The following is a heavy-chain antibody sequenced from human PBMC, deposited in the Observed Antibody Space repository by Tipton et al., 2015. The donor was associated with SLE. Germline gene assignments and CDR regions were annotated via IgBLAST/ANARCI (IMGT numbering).Heavy chain of an antibody. V-gene: IGHV4-34*01. CDR2: INQSGST. D-gene: IGHD2-15*01. CDR1: GGSFSGHY. CDR3: AGAWQGYCSGGTCYVLDY. J-gene: IGHJ4*02. Sequence: TLSLTCAVYGGSFSGHYWSWIRQPPGKGLEWIGEINQSGSTNYNSSLKSRLIMSVDASKNQFSLKLRSVTAADTAVYYCAGAWQGYCSGGTCYVLDYWGQGTLVTVSS.